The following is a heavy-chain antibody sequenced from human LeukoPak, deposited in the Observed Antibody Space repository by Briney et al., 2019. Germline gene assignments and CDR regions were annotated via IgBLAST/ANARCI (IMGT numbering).Heavy chain of an antibody. CDR2: IKHRGRS. CDR1: GSSISSDYY. V-gene: IGHV4-38-2*02. CDR3: ARVVGATSIDY. Sequence: SETLSLTCSVSGSSISSDYYWGWVRQPPGKGLEWIGSIKHRGRSYYNPSLKSRVTISVDTPKNQFSLQLSSVTAADTAVYYCARVVGATSIDYWGQGILVTVSS. J-gene: IGHJ4*02. D-gene: IGHD2-15*01.